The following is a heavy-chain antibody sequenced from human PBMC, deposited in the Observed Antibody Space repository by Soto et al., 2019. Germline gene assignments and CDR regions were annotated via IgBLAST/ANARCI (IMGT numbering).Heavy chain of an antibody. CDR1: GYTLTELS. J-gene: IGHJ5*02. CDR3: ARVNVVVVPAAKYNWFDP. CDR2: FDPEDGET. V-gene: IGHV1-24*01. D-gene: IGHD2-2*01. Sequence: ASVKVSCKVSGYTLTELSMHWVRQAPGKGLEWMGGFDPEDGETIYAQKFQGRVTMTEDTSTDTAYMELSSLRSEDTAVYYCARVNVVVVPAAKYNWFDPWGQGTLVTVSS.